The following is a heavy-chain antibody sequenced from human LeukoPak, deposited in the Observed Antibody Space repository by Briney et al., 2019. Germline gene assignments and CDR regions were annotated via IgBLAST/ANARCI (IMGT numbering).Heavy chain of an antibody. CDR1: GFTFSTYS. CDR2: ISSGSSYI. V-gene: IGHV3-21*01. Sequence: GGSLRLSCAASGFTFSTYSMNWVRQAPGKGLEWVSSISSGSSYIYYADSVKGRFTISRDNAKNSLYLQMNSLRAEDTAVYYCARSDCSSTSCYHSDYWGQGTLVTVSS. CDR3: ARSDCSSTSCYHSDY. D-gene: IGHD2-2*01. J-gene: IGHJ4*02.